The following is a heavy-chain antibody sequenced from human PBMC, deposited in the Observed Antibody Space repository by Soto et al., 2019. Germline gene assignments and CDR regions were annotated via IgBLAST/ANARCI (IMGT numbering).Heavy chain of an antibody. CDR2: ISGSSYTT. V-gene: IGHV3-23*01. CDR1: GFTFSSYV. J-gene: IGHJ4*02. D-gene: IGHD3-9*01. Sequence: EVQLLESGGGLVQPGGSLRLSCGASGFTFSSYVMNWVRQAPGKGLEWVSTISGSSYTTYYADSVKGRFTISRDNSKNMLYLQMNSLRVEDTAVYYCATKTTGYYPFDYWGQGTLVTVSS. CDR3: ATKTTGYYPFDY.